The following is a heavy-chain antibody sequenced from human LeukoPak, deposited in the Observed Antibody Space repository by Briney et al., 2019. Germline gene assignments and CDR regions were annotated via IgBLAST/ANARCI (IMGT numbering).Heavy chain of an antibody. D-gene: IGHD3-22*01. V-gene: IGHV1-18*01. Sequence: ASVKVSCKASGYTFTSYGISWVRQAPGQGLEWMGWISAYNGNTNYAQKLQGRVTMTTDTSTSTAYMELSSLRSEDTAVYYCASGNYYDSSGSLMGYWGQGTLVTVSS. J-gene: IGHJ4*02. CDR3: ASGNYYDSSGSLMGY. CDR1: GYTFTSYG. CDR2: ISAYNGNT.